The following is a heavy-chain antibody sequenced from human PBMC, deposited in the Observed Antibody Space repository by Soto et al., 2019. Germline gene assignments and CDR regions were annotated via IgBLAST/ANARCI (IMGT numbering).Heavy chain of an antibody. V-gene: IGHV3-48*02. D-gene: IGHD3-22*01. Sequence: PGRSLRLSCAASGFTFSSYDMNWVRQAPGKGLEWVSFIRSNGRTIYYADSVKGRFTISRDNAKNSLYLQMKSLRDEDTAVYYCAREADYYENKEFDNWGQGTLVTLSS. J-gene: IGHJ4*02. CDR2: IRSNGRTI. CDR3: AREADYYENKEFDN. CDR1: GFTFSSYD.